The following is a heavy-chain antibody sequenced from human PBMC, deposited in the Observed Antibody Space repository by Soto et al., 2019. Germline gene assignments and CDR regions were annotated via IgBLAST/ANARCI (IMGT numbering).Heavy chain of an antibody. CDR1: GGSFSGYY. CDR2: INHSGST. J-gene: IGHJ6*02. D-gene: IGHD4-17*01. V-gene: IGHV4-34*01. Sequence: SETLSLTCAVYGGSFSGYYWSWIRQPPGKGLEWIGEINHSGSTNYNPSLKSRVTISVGTSKNQFSLKLSSVTAADTAVYYCARYVLRFNYYGMDVWGQGTTVTVSS. CDR3: ARYVLRFNYYGMDV.